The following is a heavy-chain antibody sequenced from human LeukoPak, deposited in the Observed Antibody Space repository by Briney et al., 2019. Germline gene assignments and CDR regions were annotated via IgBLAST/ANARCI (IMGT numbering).Heavy chain of an antibody. Sequence: SETLSLTCTVSGDSISSYYWSWIRQPPGKGLEWIGYIYDSGKTNYNASLISRVTISVDTSKNQFSLKLSSVTAADTAVYYCARHGGIGMVRGVKAWFDPWGQGTLVTVSS. CDR3: ARHGGIGMVRGVKAWFDP. D-gene: IGHD3-10*01. CDR1: GDSISSYY. V-gene: IGHV4-59*08. J-gene: IGHJ5*02. CDR2: IYDSGKT.